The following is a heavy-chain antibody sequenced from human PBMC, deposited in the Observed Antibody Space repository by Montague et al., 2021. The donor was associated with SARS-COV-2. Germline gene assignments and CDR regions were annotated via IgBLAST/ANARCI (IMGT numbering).Heavy chain of an antibody. V-gene: IGHV4-39*02. CDR2: TGST. D-gene: IGHD3-10*01. J-gene: IGHJ4*02. CDR3: GNDYYGYHYFNY. Sequence: TGSTFYNTSLKSRLTISVDTSNNHFSLNLTSVTAADTAIYYCGNDYYGYHYFNYWGQGTLGTVSS.